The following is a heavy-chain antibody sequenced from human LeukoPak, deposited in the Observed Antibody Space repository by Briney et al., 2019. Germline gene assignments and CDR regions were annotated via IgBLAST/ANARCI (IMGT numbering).Heavy chain of an antibody. CDR3: ARVAVTGAARLDY. CDR2: IYYSEST. J-gene: IGHJ4*02. Sequence: SETLSLTCIVSGGAISNNYWWTWVRQSPGKGLEWIGDIYYSESTNYNPSLKSRVTKSLDKSKNQLSLNLKFVTAADTALYYCARVAVTGAARLDYWGQGTLVTVSS. CDR1: GGAISNNYW. D-gene: IGHD6-19*01. V-gene: IGHV4-4*02.